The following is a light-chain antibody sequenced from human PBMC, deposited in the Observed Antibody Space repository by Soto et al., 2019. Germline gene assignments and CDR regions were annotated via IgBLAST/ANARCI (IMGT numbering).Light chain of an antibody. CDR1: QSVSSDY. J-gene: IGKJ1*01. CDR3: QQYGNSPKT. Sequence: EIVLTQSPGTLSLSPGERATLSCRASQSVSSDYLAWYQQKPGQAPRLLLYGASSSTTGIPDRFSGSGSGTDFTLTISRLEPEDFAVYYCQQYGNSPKTFGQGTKVE. CDR2: GAS. V-gene: IGKV3-20*01.